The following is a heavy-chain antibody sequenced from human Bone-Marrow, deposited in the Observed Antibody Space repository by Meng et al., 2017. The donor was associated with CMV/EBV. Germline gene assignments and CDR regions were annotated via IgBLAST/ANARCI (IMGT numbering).Heavy chain of an antibody. J-gene: IGHJ5*02. V-gene: IGHV4-34*01. CDR3: ARGRLRPDIVVVPAAITRRSWFDP. Sequence: SETLSLTCAVYGGSFSGYYWSWIRQPPGKGLEWIGEINHSGSTNYNPSLKSRVTISVDTSKNQFSLKLSSVTAADTAVYYCARGRLRPDIVVVPAAITRRSWFDPWGHGTLVTVSS. CDR2: INHSGST. D-gene: IGHD2-2*01. CDR1: GGSFSGYY.